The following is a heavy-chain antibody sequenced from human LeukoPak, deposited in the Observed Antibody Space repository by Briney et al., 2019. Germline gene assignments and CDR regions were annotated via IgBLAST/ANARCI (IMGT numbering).Heavy chain of an antibody. J-gene: IGHJ4*02. D-gene: IGHD2-2*01. CDR1: GGSFSGYY. V-gene: IGHV4-34*01. CDR3: ARRYCSSTSCYAYDY. Sequence: SETLSLTCAVYGGSFSGYYWSWIRQPPGKGLEWIGEINHSGSTNYNPSLQSRVTISVDTSKNQFSLKLSSVTAADTAVYYCARRYCSSTSCYAYDYWGQGTLVTVSS. CDR2: INHSGST.